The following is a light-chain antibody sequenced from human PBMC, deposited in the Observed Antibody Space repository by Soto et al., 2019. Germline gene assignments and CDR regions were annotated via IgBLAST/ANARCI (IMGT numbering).Light chain of an antibody. Sequence: DIQMTQSPSSLSASVGDRVTITCRASQGIRNDLGWYQQKPGKAPKRLIYAASSLQSGVPSRFSGSESGTDFTLNISDLRPEDFATYYCQQSFSIPFTFGPGTKVDIK. CDR2: AAS. J-gene: IGKJ3*01. V-gene: IGKV1-39*01. CDR1: QGIRND. CDR3: QQSFSIPFT.